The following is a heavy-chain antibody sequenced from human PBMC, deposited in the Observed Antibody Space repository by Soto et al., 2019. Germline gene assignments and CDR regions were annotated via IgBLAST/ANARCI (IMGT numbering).Heavy chain of an antibody. CDR3: ARDSGYGDYVRYYFDY. Sequence: GGSLRLSCAASGFPFSSYAMHWVRQAPGKGLEWVAVISYDGSNKYYADSVKGRFTISRDNSKNTLYLQMNSLRAEDTAVYYCARDSGYGDYVRYYFDYWGQGTLVTVSS. D-gene: IGHD4-17*01. V-gene: IGHV3-30-3*01. CDR1: GFPFSSYA. J-gene: IGHJ4*02. CDR2: ISYDGSNK.